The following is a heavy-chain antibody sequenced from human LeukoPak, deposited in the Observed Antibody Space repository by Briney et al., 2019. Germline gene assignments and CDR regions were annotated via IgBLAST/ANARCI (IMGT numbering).Heavy chain of an antibody. CDR2: FDPEDGET. CDR1: GYTLTELS. CDR3: ATPYSSGWYHFDY. Sequence: ASVKVSCKVSGYTLTELSTHWVRQAPGKGLEWMGGFDPEDGETIYAQMFQGRVTMTEDTSTDTAYMELSSLRSEDTAVYYCATPYSSGWYHFDYWGQGTLVTVSS. J-gene: IGHJ4*02. V-gene: IGHV1-24*01. D-gene: IGHD6-19*01.